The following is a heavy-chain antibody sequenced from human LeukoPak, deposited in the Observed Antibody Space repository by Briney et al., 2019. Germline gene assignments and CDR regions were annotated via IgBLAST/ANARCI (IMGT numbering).Heavy chain of an antibody. Sequence: PGGSLTLSCAASGFTFSTYSMSWVRQAPGKGLEWLSYISGSSSATYYTDSVKGRFTVSRDNAKDSLYLQMDSLRDDDTAVYYCARDRGALIDSWGQGTLVTVSS. V-gene: IGHV3-48*02. CDR2: ISGSSSAT. J-gene: IGHJ4*02. CDR1: GFTFSTYS. D-gene: IGHD3-10*01. CDR3: ARDRGALIDS.